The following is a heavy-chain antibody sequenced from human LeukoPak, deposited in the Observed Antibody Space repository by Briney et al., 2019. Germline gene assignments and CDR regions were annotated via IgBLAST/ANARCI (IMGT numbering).Heavy chain of an antibody. CDR2: IYSGGDT. Sequence: PGGSLRLSCATSGFTVTTNYMTWVRQAPGKGLEWVSVIYSGGDTYYADSVKGRLTISRDSSKNTLFLQMNSLRAEDTAVYFCSRTSYGSGSYSDYWGQGTLVTVSS. CDR3: SRTSYGSGSYSDY. J-gene: IGHJ4*02. CDR1: GFTVTTNY. D-gene: IGHD3-10*01. V-gene: IGHV3-66*01.